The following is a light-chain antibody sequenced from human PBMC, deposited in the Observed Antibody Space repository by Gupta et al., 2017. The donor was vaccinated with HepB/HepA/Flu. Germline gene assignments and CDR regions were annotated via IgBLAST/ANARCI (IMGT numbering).Light chain of an antibody. V-gene: IGKV4-1*01. CDR1: QNLLYSSNNKNY. CDR2: WAS. Sequence: DIVMTQSPDSLAVSLGERATIDCKSSQNLLYSSNNKNYLAWYQQEPGQPPRLLIYWASTRESGVPDRFRGSGSGTDFTLTISSLQAEDVAVYYCQQYYSSLWTFGRGTKVEIK. CDR3: QQYYSSLWT. J-gene: IGKJ1*01.